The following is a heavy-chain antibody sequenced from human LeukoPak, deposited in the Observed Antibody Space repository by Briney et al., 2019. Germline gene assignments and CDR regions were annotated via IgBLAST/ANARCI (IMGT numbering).Heavy chain of an antibody. CDR2: IYYSGST. Sequence: SETLSLTCTVSGGSISSYYWSWIRQPPGKGLEWIGYIYYSGSTNYNPSLKSRVTISVDTSKNQFSLKLSSVTAADTAVYYCARGSGNPFFDPWGQGTLVTVSS. CDR1: GGSISSYY. V-gene: IGHV4-59*01. CDR3: ARGSGNPFFDP. J-gene: IGHJ5*02.